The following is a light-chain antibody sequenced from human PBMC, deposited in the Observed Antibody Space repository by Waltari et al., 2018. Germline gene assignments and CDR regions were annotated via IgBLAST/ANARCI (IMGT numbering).Light chain of an antibody. J-gene: IGKJ1*01. CDR3: MQTLQTPWA. CDR2: LGS. V-gene: IGKV2-28*01. CDR1: QSLLYNNGYNY. Sequence: DIVMTQSPLSLSVTPGEPASISCRSSQSLLYNNGYNYVDWYLQKPGQSPQVLFFLGSNAASGVPDRVSGSGSGSDFTLKMSRVEAEDVGVYYCMQTLQTPWAFGQGTKVDI.